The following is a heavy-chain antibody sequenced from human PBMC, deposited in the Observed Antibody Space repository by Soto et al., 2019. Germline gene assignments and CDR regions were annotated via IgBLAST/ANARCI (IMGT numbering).Heavy chain of an antibody. CDR3: ARSGSYSAFDY. D-gene: IGHD1-26*01. CDR2: IRNKANSYTT. J-gene: IGHJ4*02. CDR1: GFTFSDHY. V-gene: IGHV3-72*01. Sequence: EVQLVESGGGTVQPGGFLRLSCAASGFTFSDHYMDWVRQAPGKGLEWVGRIRNKANSYTTEYAASVKDRFTISRDDSKTSLFLQMNSLETEDTAVYYCARSGSYSAFDYWGQGTLVTVSS.